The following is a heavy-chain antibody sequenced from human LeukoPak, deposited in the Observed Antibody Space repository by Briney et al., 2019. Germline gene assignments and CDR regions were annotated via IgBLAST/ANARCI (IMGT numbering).Heavy chain of an antibody. D-gene: IGHD6-13*01. CDR3: AKDIGNSSSGNFDY. CDR2: ISCNSSTI. V-gene: IGHV3-9*01. J-gene: IGHJ4*02. CDR1: GLTFDDYS. Sequence: GRSLRLSCAASGLTFDDYSMHWIRQASGKGLEWFSGISCNSSTICYADSVKGRFTISRDNAKNSLHLQMNSLRAEAPALYYCAKDIGNSSSGNFDYWGEGTLVTVSS.